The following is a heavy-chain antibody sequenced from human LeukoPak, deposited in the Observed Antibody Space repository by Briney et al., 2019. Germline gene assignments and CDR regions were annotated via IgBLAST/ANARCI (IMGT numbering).Heavy chain of an antibody. J-gene: IGHJ5*02. Sequence: ASVKVSCKASVGTFSSYAISWVRQAPGQGLEWMGRIIPILGIANYAQRFQGRVTITADKSTSTAYMELSSLRSEDTAVYYCARAHDAITTTLFDPWGQGTLVTVSS. CDR1: VGTFSSYA. CDR3: ARAHDAITTTLFDP. CDR2: IIPILGIA. D-gene: IGHD1-1*01. V-gene: IGHV1-69*04.